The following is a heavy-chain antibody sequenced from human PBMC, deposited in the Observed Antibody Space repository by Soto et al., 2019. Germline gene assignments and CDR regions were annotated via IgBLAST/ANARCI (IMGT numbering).Heavy chain of an antibody. J-gene: IGHJ4*02. V-gene: IGHV4-38-2*01. CDR3: ARVTLGGARPDYFDY. Sequence: KTSETLSLTCAVSGYSISSGYYWGWIRQPPGKGLEWIGSIYHSGSTYYNPSLKSRVTISVDTSKNQFSLKLSSVTAADTAVYYCARVTLGGARPDYFDYWGQGTLVTVSS. CDR1: GYSISSGYY. D-gene: IGHD3-16*01. CDR2: IYHSGST.